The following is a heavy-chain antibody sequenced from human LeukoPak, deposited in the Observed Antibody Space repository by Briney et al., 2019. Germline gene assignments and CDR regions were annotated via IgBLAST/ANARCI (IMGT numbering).Heavy chain of an antibody. Sequence: SETLSLTCTVSGGSISTNYWSWIRQPAGKGLEWIGRIYNSGNTNYSPSLESRVTMSADTSKSQFSLKLSSVTAADTAVYYCARGTFDSSGNDLFDYWGQGTLVTVSS. V-gene: IGHV4-4*07. CDR3: ARGTFDSSGNDLFDY. CDR2: IYNSGNT. CDR1: GGSISTNY. J-gene: IGHJ4*02. D-gene: IGHD3-22*01.